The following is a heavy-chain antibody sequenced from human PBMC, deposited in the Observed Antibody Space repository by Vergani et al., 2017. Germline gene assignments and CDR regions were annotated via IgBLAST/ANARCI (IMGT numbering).Heavy chain of an antibody. D-gene: IGHD4-17*01. CDR2: IYPGDSDT. V-gene: IGHV5-51*03. Sequence: EVQLVESGAEVKKPGESLKISCKGSGYSFTSYWIGWVRQMPGKGLEWMGIIYPGDSDTRYSPSFQGQVTISADKSISTAYLQWSSLKASDTAMYYCTTDGLPPLTVTTSDYWGQGTLVTVSS. CDR3: TTDGLPPLTVTTSDY. J-gene: IGHJ4*02. CDR1: GYSFTSYW.